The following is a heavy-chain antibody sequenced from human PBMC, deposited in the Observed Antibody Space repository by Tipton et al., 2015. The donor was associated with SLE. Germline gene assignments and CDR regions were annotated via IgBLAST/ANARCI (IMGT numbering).Heavy chain of an antibody. CDR3: ARHYGDYIMSYFDS. V-gene: IGHV4-38-2*01. Sequence: TLSLTCAVSGDSVSSVYYWGWIRQPPGKGLEWIGSTFYTGRTYYNPSLKSRVTISVDTSKNHFSLTLHSLTAADTAVYYCARHYGDYIMSYFDSWGQGTLVTVSS. D-gene: IGHD4-17*01. J-gene: IGHJ4*02. CDR1: GDSVSSVYY. CDR2: TFYTGRT.